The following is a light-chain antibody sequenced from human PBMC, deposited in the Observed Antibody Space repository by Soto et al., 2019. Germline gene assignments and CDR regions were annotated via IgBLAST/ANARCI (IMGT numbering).Light chain of an antibody. J-gene: IGLJ2*01. CDR1: SSNIGAGYD. Sequence: QSVLTQPPSVSGAPGQRVTISCTGSSSNIGAGYDVHWYLQVPGTAPKLLIYGNNNRPSGVPDRFSASKSGTSASLAITGLQAEDEADYYCQSYDTSLTGSLFGGGTKLTVL. V-gene: IGLV1-40*01. CDR3: QSYDTSLTGSL. CDR2: GNN.